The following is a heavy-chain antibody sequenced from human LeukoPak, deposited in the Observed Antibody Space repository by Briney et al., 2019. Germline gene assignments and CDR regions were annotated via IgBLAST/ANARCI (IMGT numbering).Heavy chain of an antibody. CDR1: GGSISPHY. V-gene: IGHV4-4*07. CDR2: IYITGNT. Sequence: PSETLSLTCTISGGSISPHYWTWMRQPAGKGLEWLGRIYITGNTNYHPSLKTRVTMSIDTSTNQVFLNLSSVTAADTAVYYCARAPGSFGTYGMDVWGQGTTVTVSS. D-gene: IGHD1-26*01. J-gene: IGHJ6*02. CDR3: ARAPGSFGTYGMDV.